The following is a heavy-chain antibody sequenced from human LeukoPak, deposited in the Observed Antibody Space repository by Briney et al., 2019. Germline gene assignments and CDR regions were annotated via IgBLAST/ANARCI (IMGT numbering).Heavy chain of an antibody. CDR2: IYYSGST. J-gene: IGHJ4*02. CDR1: GGSISSYY. CDR3: ARHDGVLATFDY. D-gene: IGHD4/OR15-4a*01. V-gene: IGHV4-59*08. Sequence: SETLSLTCTVSGGSISSYYWSWTRQPPGKGLEWIGYIYYSGSTNYNPSLKSRVTISVDTSKNQFSLKLSSVTAADTAVYYCARHDGVLATFDYWGQGTLVTVSS.